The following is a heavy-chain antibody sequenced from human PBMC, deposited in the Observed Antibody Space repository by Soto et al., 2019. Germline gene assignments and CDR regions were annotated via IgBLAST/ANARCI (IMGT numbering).Heavy chain of an antibody. CDR3: ARTYDGSGPKSGGYGFGI. Sequence: QVQLQESGPGLVKPSETLSLTCSVSGASISAYYWSWIRQPPGKGLEWIAYIYYSGSTSYNPSLNRRASISLDTSTNQFSLKLSSVTAADTAVYYCARTYDGSGPKSGGYGFGIWGPGTMATVSS. CDR1: GASISAYY. D-gene: IGHD3-22*01. J-gene: IGHJ3*02. V-gene: IGHV4-59*01. CDR2: IYYSGST.